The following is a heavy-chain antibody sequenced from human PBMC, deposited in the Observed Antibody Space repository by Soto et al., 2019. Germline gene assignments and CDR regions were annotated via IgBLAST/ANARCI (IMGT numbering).Heavy chain of an antibody. CDR3: AKDLDNWNSPIDY. V-gene: IGHV3-23*01. D-gene: IGHD1-7*01. J-gene: IGHJ4*02. CDR2: VTGSGSNT. CDR1: GFTFSSYA. Sequence: EVQLLESGGGLVQPGGSLRLSCAASGFTFSSYAMSWVRQAPGKGLEGVSGVTGSGSNTYYADSVKGRFTISRDNSKNTLYLRMNSLRAEDTAVYYCAKDLDNWNSPIDYWGQGILVTVSS.